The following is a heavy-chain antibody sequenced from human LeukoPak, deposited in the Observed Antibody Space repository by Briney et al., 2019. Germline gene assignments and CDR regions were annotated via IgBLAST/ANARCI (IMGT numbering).Heavy chain of an antibody. CDR2: ISSSSSYI. D-gene: IGHD2-2*01. Sequence: AGGSLRLSCAASGFTFSSYSMNWVRQAPGKGLEWVSSISSSSSYIYYADSVKGRFTISRDNAKNSLYLQMNSLRAEDTAVYYCARGGGSKFHNNCSSTSCPAGWGQGTLVTVSS. CDR3: ARGGGSKFHNNCSSTSCPAG. J-gene: IGHJ4*02. CDR1: GFTFSSYS. V-gene: IGHV3-21*01.